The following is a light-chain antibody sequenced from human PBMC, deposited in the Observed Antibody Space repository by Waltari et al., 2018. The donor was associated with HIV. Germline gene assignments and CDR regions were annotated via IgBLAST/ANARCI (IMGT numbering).Light chain of an antibody. CDR3: QAWDSGAAV. CDR1: KLGHKY. J-gene: IGLJ2*01. V-gene: IGLV3-1*01. CDR2: QNS. Sequence: SYQLTKPPSVSVSPGQTATITCSGDKLGHKYASWYQQKPGQSPVLVIYQNSKRPSGIPERFSGSNSGNTATLTISGVQTMDESDFYCQAWDSGAAVFGGGTKLTVL.